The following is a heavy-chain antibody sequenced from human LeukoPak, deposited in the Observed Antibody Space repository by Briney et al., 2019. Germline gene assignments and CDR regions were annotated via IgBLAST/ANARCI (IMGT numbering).Heavy chain of an antibody. D-gene: IGHD3-10*01. CDR1: GFTFSSYA. V-gene: IGHV3-23*01. J-gene: IGHJ4*02. CDR3: AQVMGVRGAPSDY. CDR2: ISGSGGTK. Sequence: GGSLRLSYAASGFTFSSYAMSWVRQAPGKGLEWVSAISGSGGTKYYADSVNGRFTISRDNSKNTLYLQMNSLTAEDTALYYCAQVMGVRGAPSDYWGQGTLVTVSS.